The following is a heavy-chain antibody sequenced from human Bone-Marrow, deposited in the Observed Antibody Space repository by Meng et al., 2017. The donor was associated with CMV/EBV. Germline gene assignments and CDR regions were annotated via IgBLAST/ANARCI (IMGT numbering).Heavy chain of an antibody. V-gene: IGHV1-8*01. Sequence: ASGYTFANYESAWVRQATGQGLEWMGWMNPNSGNTGYAQKFQGRVAMTRDTSITTAYMELNSLTSEDTAVYYCAKRNYGDSVRWFDPWGLGTLVTVSS. CDR3: AKRNYGDSVRWFDP. CDR2: MNPNSGNT. J-gene: IGHJ5*02. CDR1: GYTFANYE. D-gene: IGHD4-17*01.